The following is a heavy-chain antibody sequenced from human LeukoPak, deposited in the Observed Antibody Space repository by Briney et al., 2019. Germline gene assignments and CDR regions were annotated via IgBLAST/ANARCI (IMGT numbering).Heavy chain of an antibody. CDR1: GYTFTGYY. CDR3: ARGGIIRRGSFYGY. V-gene: IGHV1-8*02. Sequence: GASVKVSCKASGYTFTGYYMHWVRQAPGQGLEWMGWMNPNSGNTGYAQKFQGRVTMTRNTSISTAYMELSSLRSEDTAVYYCARGGIIRRGSFYGYWGQGTLVTVSS. J-gene: IGHJ4*02. CDR2: MNPNSGNT. D-gene: IGHD1-26*01.